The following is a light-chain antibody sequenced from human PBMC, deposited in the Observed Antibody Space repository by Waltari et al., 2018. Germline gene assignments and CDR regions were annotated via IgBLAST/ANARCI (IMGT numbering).Light chain of an antibody. J-gene: IGKJ1*01. CDR3: QKYDSLPAT. CDR1: QSVGKY. Sequence: VLTQSPGPLSLSPGERATLSCRASQSVGKYLAWYQQKPGQAPRLLIYHASTRPPGIPDRFSGSGSGTDFSLTSSRLEPEDFAVYYCQKYDSLPATFGQGTKVEIK. V-gene: IGKV3-20*01. CDR2: HAS.